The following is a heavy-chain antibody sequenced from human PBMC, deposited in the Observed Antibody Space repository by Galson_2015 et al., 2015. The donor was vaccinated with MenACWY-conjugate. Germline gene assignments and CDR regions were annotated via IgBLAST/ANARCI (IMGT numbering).Heavy chain of an antibody. CDR2: IFSNDEK. CDR1: GFSLSNARMG. CDR3: ARIRRTLWARQLVGWFDP. Sequence: PALVKPTQTLTLTCTVSGFSLSNARMGVSWIRQPPGKALEWLAHIFSNDEKSYSTSLKSRLTISKDTSKSQVVLTMTNMDPVDTATYYCARIRRTLWARQLVGWFDPWGQGTLVTVSS. D-gene: IGHD6-6*01. V-gene: IGHV2-26*01. J-gene: IGHJ5*02.